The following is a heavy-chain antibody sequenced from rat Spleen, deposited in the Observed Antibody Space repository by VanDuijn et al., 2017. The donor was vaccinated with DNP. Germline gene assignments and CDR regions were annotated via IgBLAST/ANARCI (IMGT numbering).Heavy chain of an antibody. CDR1: GFTFSDYN. D-gene: IGHD1-4*01. CDR3: TRDPGPFDY. Sequence: EVQLVESGGGSVQPGRSLKLSCAASGFTFSDYNMAWVRQAPKKGLEWVTTIHSGGTTYYRDSVKGRFTISRDNAKSTLYLQMNSLRSEDTATYYCTRDPGPFDYWGQGVMVTVSS. J-gene: IGHJ2*01. CDR2: IHSGGTT. V-gene: IGHV5-7*01.